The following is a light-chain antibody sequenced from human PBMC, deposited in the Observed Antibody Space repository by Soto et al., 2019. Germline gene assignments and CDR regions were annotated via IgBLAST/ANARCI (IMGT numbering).Light chain of an antibody. Sequence: EILMTQSPVTLSVSPGEGATLSCRASQSISSNLAWYQQRPGQAPRLLIYGASVRATGVPARFSGSGSGTDFTLTISRLEPEDFAVYYCQQYGSSPPRWTFGQGTKVDIK. J-gene: IGKJ1*01. V-gene: IGKV3-20*01. CDR1: QSISSN. CDR2: GAS. CDR3: QQYGSSPPRWT.